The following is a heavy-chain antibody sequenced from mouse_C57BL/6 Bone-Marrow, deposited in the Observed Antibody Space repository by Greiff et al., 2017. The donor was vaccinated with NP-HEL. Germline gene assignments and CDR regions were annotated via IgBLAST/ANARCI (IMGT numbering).Heavy chain of an antibody. CDR3: ARYPTTVVAHWDFDV. CDR1: GFTFTAYY. V-gene: IGHV7-3*01. D-gene: IGHD1-1*01. J-gene: IGHJ1*03. Sequence: DVMLVESGGGLVQPGGSLSLSCAASGFTFTAYYMSWVRQPPGKALEWLGFIRNKANGYTTEYSASVKGRFTISRDNSKRILYLQMNALRAEDSATYYCARYPTTVVAHWDFDVWGTGTTVTVSS. CDR2: IRNKANGYTT.